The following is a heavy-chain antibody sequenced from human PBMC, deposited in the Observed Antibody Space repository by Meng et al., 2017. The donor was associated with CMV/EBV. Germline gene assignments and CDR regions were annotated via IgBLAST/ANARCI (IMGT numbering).Heavy chain of an antibody. CDR3: ARAAYCGGDCYPNFDY. D-gene: IGHD2-21*01. CDR1: YTFTSYG. CDR2: ISAYNGNT. Sequence: YTFTSYGISWVRQAPGQGREWMGWISAYNGNTNYAQKLQGRVTMTTDTSTSTAYMELRSLRSDDTAVYYCARAAYCGGDCYPNFDYWGQGTLVTVSS. V-gene: IGHV1-18*01. J-gene: IGHJ4*02.